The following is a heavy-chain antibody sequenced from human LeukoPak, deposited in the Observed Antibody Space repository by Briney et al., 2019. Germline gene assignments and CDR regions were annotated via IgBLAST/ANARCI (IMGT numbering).Heavy chain of an antibody. CDR2: ISSSGSTI. D-gene: IGHD3-3*01. Sequence: GGSLRLSCAASGFTFSSYEMNWVRQAPGKGLEWVSYISSSGSTIYYADSVKGRFTISRDNAKNSLYLQMNSLRAEDTAVYYCARGRARFLEWLNLRDNWFDPWGQGTLVTVSS. J-gene: IGHJ5*02. CDR3: ARGRARFLEWLNLRDNWFDP. CDR1: GFTFSSYE. V-gene: IGHV3-48*03.